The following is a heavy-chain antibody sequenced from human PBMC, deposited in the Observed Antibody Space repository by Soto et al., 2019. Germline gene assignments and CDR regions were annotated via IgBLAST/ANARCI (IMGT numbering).Heavy chain of an antibody. Sequence: SETLALPCVVSNFSISRGYFGAWIRQSPGKGLEWSASIYRSGTTSYNPSLKGQVTISVDRSKNTFSLMLAGVTAADTAVYYCARTHSGSYYSVFDSWGRGSLVTVSS. V-gene: IGHV4-38-2*01. D-gene: IGHD1-26*01. CDR3: ARTHSGSYYSVFDS. CDR2: IYRSGTT. CDR1: NFSISRGYF. J-gene: IGHJ4*02.